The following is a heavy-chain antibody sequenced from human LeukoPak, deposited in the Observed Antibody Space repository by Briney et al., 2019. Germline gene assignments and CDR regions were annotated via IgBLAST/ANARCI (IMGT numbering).Heavy chain of an antibody. V-gene: IGHV5-10-1*01. J-gene: IGHJ6*02. Sequence: SGESLKISCKGSGYSFTSYWISWVRQMPGKGLEWTGRIDPSDSYTKYSPSFQGHVTISGDESISTAYLQWSSLKASDTAMYYCARHFLGELPDMDVWGQGTTVTVSS. CDR1: GYSFTSYW. CDR2: IDPSDSYT. CDR3: ARHFLGELPDMDV. D-gene: IGHD1-26*01.